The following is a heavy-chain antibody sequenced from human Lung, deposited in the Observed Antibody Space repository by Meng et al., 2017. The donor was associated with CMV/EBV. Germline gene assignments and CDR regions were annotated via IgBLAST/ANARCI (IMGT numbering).Heavy chain of an antibody. CDR2: LGAHDYDT. D-gene: IGHD3-10*01. CDR3: ARGTPGRSYSDY. J-gene: IGHJ4*02. CDR1: DYTFTGYG. V-gene: IGHV1-18*01. Sequence: QVYRVQPGAEVKKPGASVQVSCKSSDYTFTGYGVSWVRQAPGQGLEWMAWLGAHDYDTSHAPKFQGRVTVTADRPTATAYMELRSLRSDDTAVYYCARGTPGRSYSDYWGQGTLVTVSS.